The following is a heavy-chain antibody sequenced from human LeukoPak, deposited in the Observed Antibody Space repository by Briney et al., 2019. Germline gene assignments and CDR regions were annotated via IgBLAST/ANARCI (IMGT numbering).Heavy chain of an antibody. J-gene: IGHJ4*02. Sequence: GGSLRLSCAASGFTVSSNYMSWVRQAPGKGLEWVSVIYSGGSTYYADSVKGRLTISRDNSKNTLYLQMNSLRAEDTAVYYCARSRSHYYDSSGSFDYWGQGTLVTVSS. CDR1: GFTVSSNY. CDR2: IYSGGST. D-gene: IGHD3-22*01. CDR3: ARSRSHYYDSSGSFDY. V-gene: IGHV3-66*01.